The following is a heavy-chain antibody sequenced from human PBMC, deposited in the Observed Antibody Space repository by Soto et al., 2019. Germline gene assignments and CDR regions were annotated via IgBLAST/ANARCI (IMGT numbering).Heavy chain of an antibody. D-gene: IGHD5-12*01. CDR3: AVGSGYPTDAFDI. CDR2: IIPILGIA. J-gene: IGHJ3*02. V-gene: IGHV1-69*02. Sequence: ASVKVSCKASGGTFSSYTISWVRQAPGQGLEWMGRIIPILGIANYAQKFQGRVTITADKSTSTAYMELSSLRSEDTAVYYCAVGSGYPTDAFDIWGQGTMVTVSS. CDR1: GGTFSSYT.